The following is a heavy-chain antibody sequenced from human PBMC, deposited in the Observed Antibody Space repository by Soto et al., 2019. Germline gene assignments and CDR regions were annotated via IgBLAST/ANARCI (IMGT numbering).Heavy chain of an antibody. CDR2: ISYDGSNK. J-gene: IGHJ4*02. Sequence: SLRLSCAASGFTFSSYAMHWVRQAPGKGLEWVAVISYDGSNKYYADSVKGRFTISRDNSQNTLYLQMNSLRAEDTAVYYCARPNYYDSSGYSFDCWGQGTLVNVSS. D-gene: IGHD3-22*01. V-gene: IGHV3-30-3*01. CDR3: ARPNYYDSSGYSFDC. CDR1: GFTFSSYA.